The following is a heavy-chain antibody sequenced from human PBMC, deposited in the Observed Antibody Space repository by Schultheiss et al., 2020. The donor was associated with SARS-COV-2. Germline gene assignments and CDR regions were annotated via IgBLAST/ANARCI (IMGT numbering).Heavy chain of an antibody. CDR1: GFTVSSNY. Sequence: GESLKISCAASGFTVSSNYMSWVRQAPGKGLEWVSVIYSGGSTYYADSVKGRFTISRDNSKNTLYLQMNSLRAEDTAVYYCARVDSSSSSAFDYWGQGTLVTVSS. CDR2: IYSGGST. CDR3: ARVDSSSSSAFDY. J-gene: IGHJ4*02. D-gene: IGHD6-6*01. V-gene: IGHV3-53*01.